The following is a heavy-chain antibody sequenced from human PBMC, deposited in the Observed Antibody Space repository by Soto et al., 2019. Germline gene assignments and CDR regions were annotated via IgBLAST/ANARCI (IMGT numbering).Heavy chain of an antibody. CDR1: GYFISTGYY. J-gene: IGHJ6*02. CDR2: IYGSGKI. V-gene: IGHV4-38-2*02. D-gene: IGHD1-1*01. CDR3: AREARGGYPYYFYGFDI. Sequence: PSETLSLTCAVSGYFISTGYYWGWIRQTPGKGLEWIGSIYGSGKIDSNPSLSSRVIISLDTPKNQFSLDLSSVTAADTAMYYCAREARGGYPYYFYGFDIWGQGTTVTVSS.